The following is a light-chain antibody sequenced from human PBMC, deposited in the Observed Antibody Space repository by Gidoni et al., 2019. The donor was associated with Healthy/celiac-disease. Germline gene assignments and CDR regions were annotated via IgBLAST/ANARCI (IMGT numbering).Light chain of an antibody. J-gene: IGKJ5*01. CDR2: AAS. V-gene: IGKV1-39*01. CDR1: QSISSY. Sequence: DIQMTHSPSSLSASVVDRVTITCWASQSISSYLKWYQQKPVKAPKLLIYAASSLQSGVPSRFSGSGSGTEFTLTISSLQPEDCATYYCQQSYSTPSITFGQGTRLEIK. CDR3: QQSYSTPSIT.